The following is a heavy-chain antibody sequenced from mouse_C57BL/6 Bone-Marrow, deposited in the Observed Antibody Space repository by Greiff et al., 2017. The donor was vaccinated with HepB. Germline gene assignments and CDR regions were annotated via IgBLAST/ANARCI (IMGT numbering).Heavy chain of an antibody. D-gene: IGHD3-3*01. Sequence: VHLVESGAEFVKPGASVKLSCKASGYTFTSYWMQWVKQRPGQGLEWIGEIDPSDSYINYNQKFKGKATLTVDTSSSTAYMQLSSLTSRDSADYDCENCARLLSWFAYWGQGTLVTVSA. CDR2: IDPSDSYI. J-gene: IGHJ3*01. V-gene: IGHV1-50*01. CDR1: GYTFTSYW. CDR3: ENCARLLSWFAY.